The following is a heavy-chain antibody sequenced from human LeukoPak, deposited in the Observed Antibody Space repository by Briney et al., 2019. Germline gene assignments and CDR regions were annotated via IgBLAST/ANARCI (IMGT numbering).Heavy chain of an antibody. Sequence: GGSLRLSCAASGFTFSSYWMSWVRQAPGKGLEWVANIKRDGSEKYYVDSVKGRFTISRDNAKNSLYLQMNSLRAEDTAVYYCARSSTFWVVRYAFDIWGQGTMVTVSS. CDR2: IKRDGSEK. V-gene: IGHV3-7*01. CDR3: ARSSTFWVVRYAFDI. D-gene: IGHD6-19*01. J-gene: IGHJ3*02. CDR1: GFTFSSYW.